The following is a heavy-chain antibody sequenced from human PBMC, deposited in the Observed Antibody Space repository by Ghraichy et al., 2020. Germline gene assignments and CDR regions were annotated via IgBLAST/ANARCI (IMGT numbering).Heavy chain of an antibody. CDR3: ARALVVPAAHYYYGMDV. D-gene: IGHD2-2*01. Sequence: ASVKVSCKASGYTFTGYYMHWVRQAPGQGLEWMGWINPNSGGTNYAQKFQGWVTMTRDTSISTAYMELSRLRSDDTAVYYCARALVVPAAHYYYGMDVWGQGTTVTVSS. V-gene: IGHV1-2*04. CDR2: INPNSGGT. J-gene: IGHJ6*02. CDR1: GYTFTGYY.